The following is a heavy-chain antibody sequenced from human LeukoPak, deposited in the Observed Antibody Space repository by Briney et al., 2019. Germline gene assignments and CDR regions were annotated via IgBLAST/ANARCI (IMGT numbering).Heavy chain of an antibody. J-gene: IGHJ4*02. CDR2: INHSGST. CDR1: GGSFSGYY. V-gene: IGHV4-34*01. CDR3: ARGRDIVVVVAAVNFDY. Sequence: PSETLSLTCAVYGGSFSGYYWSWIRQPPGKGLEWIGEINHSGSTNYNPSLKSRVTISVDTSKNQFSLKLSPVTAADTAVYYCARGRDIVVVVAAVNFDYWGQGTLVTVSS. D-gene: IGHD2-15*01.